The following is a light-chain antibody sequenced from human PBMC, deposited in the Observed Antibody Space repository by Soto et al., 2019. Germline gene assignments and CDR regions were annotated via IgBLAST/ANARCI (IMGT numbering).Light chain of an antibody. Sequence: RLTQSPSSLSASVGDTVTISCRASQDISTYLAWYQQKPGKAPTLLIFGASSLHNGVPPRFAGSGSGSEFTLTFNRLQPDDFATYFCQHYTLYSAPFGQGTRV. CDR3: QHYTLYSAP. CDR2: GAS. V-gene: IGKV1-5*01. CDR1: QDISTY. J-gene: IGKJ5*01.